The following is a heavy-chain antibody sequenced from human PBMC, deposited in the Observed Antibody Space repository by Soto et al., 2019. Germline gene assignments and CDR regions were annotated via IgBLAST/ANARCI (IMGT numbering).Heavy chain of an antibody. J-gene: IGHJ6*02. V-gene: IGHV1-18*01. D-gene: IGHD2-15*01. CDR1: GYTFTSYG. CDR3: ARESRRECSGGSCYSTSVYYYYGMDV. CDR2: ISAYNGNT. Sequence: ASVKVSCKASGYTFTSYGISWVLQAPGQGLEWMGWISAYNGNTNYAQKLQGRVTMTTDTSTSTAYMELRSLRSDDTAVYYCARESRRECSGGSCYSTSVYYYYGMDVWGQGTTVTVSS.